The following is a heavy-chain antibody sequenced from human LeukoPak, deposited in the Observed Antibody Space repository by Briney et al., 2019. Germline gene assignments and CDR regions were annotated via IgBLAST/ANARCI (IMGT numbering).Heavy chain of an antibody. CDR1: GFTFSSYA. Sequence: PGGSLRLSCAASGFTFSSYAMSWVRQAPGKGLEWVSAISGSGGSTYYADSVKGRFTISRDNSKKTLYLQMNSLRAEDTAVYYCAKDSAPYYYDSSGYAQGYWGQGTLVTVSS. J-gene: IGHJ4*02. CDR3: AKDSAPYYYDSSGYAQGY. CDR2: ISGSGGST. D-gene: IGHD3-22*01. V-gene: IGHV3-23*01.